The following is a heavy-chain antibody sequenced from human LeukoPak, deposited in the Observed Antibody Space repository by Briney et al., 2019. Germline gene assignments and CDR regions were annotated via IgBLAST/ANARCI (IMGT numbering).Heavy chain of an antibody. Sequence: SETLSLTCTVSGGSISGYYWSWIRQPPGKGLEWIGYIYYSGSTNYNPSLKSRVTISVDTSKNQFSLKLSSVTAADTAVYYCARASYCSGGSCYCDYWGQGTLVTASS. V-gene: IGHV4-59*01. CDR2: IYYSGST. J-gene: IGHJ4*02. CDR1: GGSISGYY. CDR3: ARASYCSGGSCYCDY. D-gene: IGHD2-15*01.